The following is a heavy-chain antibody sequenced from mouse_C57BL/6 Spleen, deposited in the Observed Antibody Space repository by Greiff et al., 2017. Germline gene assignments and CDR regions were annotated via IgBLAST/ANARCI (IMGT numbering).Heavy chain of an antibody. J-gene: IGHJ1*03. Sequence: QVQLKESGPGILQSSQTLSLTCSFSGFSLSTSGMGVSWIRQPSGQGLEWLAHIYWDDDKRYNPSLKRRLTISKDTSRNQVFLKITSVDTADTATYYFARDGYDERAWYFDVWGTGTTVTVSS. CDR2: IYWDDDK. D-gene: IGHD2-2*01. V-gene: IGHV8-12*01. CDR1: GFSLSTSGMG. CDR3: ARDGYDERAWYFDV.